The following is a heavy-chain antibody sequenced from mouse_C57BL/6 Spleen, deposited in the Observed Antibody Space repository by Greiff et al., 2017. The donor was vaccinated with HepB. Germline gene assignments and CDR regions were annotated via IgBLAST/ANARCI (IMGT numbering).Heavy chain of an antibody. Sequence: VKLQQPGAELVKPGASVKMSCKASGYTFTSYWITWVKQRPGQGLEWIGDIYPGSGSTNYNEKFKSKATLTVDTSSSTAYMQLSSLTSEDSAVYYGAKKPLYGSGYDYAMDYWGQGTSVTVSS. CDR3: AKKPLYGSGYDYAMDY. D-gene: IGHD3-2*02. CDR2: IYPGSGST. CDR1: GYTFTSYW. J-gene: IGHJ4*01. V-gene: IGHV1-55*01.